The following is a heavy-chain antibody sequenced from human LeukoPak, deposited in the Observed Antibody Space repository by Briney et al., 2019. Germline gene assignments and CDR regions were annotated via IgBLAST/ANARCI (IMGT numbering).Heavy chain of an antibody. CDR1: GFTFSSYG. J-gene: IGHJ4*02. V-gene: IGHV3-30*03. CDR3: ARVVAGTSTDY. Sequence: PGGSLRLSCAASGFTFSSYGMHWVRQAPGKGLEWVAVISYDGSNKYYADSVKGRFTISRDNSKNTLYLQMNSLRAEDTAVYYCARVVAGTSTDYWGQGTLVTVSS. CDR2: ISYDGSNK. D-gene: IGHD6-19*01.